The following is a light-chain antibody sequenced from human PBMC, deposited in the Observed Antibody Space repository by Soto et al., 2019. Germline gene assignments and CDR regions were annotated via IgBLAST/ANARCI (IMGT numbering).Light chain of an antibody. V-gene: IGLV4-69*01. Sequence: QPVLTQSPSASASLGASVKLTCTLSSGLSSYAIAWHQQQPEKGPRYLMKLNSDGSHSKGDGIPDRFSGSSSGAERYLTISSLQSEDEADYYCQTWGTGIQVFGTGTKVTVL. J-gene: IGLJ1*01. CDR3: QTWGTGIQV. CDR2: LNSDGSH. CDR1: SGLSSYA.